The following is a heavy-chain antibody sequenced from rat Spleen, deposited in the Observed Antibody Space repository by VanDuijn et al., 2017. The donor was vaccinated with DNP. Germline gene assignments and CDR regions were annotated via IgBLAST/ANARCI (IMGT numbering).Heavy chain of an antibody. CDR3: ARGSGSYYWYFDF. CDR1: GFTFNNYW. CDR2: ITGSGGNT. Sequence: EVQLVESGGDLVQPGRSLKLSCVASGFTFNNYWMAWIRQVPGKGLEWVASITGSGGNTYHPDSVKGRFTISRDNAKNTLYLQMNSLRSEDTATYYCARGSGSYYWYFDFWGPGTMVTVSS. J-gene: IGHJ1*01. V-gene: IGHV5-31*01. D-gene: IGHD5-1*01.